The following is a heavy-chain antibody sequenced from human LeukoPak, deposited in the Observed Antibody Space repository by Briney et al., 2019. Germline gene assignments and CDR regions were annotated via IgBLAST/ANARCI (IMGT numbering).Heavy chain of an antibody. CDR1: GGSFSGYY. Sequence: SETLSLTCAVYGGSFSGYYWSWIRQPPGKGLEWIGEINHSGSTNYNPSLKSRVTISVDTSKNQFSLKLSSVTAVDTAVYYCARDRTPIDYWGQGTLVTVSS. J-gene: IGHJ4*02. CDR2: INHSGST. V-gene: IGHV4-34*01. CDR3: ARDRTPIDY.